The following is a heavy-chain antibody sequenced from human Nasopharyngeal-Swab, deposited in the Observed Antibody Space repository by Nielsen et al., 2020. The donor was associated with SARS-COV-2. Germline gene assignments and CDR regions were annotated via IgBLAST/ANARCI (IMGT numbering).Heavy chain of an antibody. J-gene: IGHJ6*03. CDR2: IYYSGST. CDR3: ATYGYGSYYYYMDV. Sequence: SETLSLTCAVSGYSISSGYYWGWIRQPPGKGLEWIGSIYYSGSTYYNPSLKSRVTISVDTSKNQFSLKLSSVTAADTAVYYCATYGYGSYYYYMDVWGKGTTVTVSS. CDR1: GYSISSGYY. V-gene: IGHV4-38-2*01. D-gene: IGHD5-18*01.